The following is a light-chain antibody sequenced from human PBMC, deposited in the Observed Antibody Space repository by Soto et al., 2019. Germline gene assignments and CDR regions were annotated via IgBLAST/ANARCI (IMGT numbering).Light chain of an antibody. V-gene: IGLV2-8*01. J-gene: IGLJ1*01. CDR2: EVT. CDR1: SSDVGGYNY. CDR3: SSYAGSNHPDV. Sequence: QSVLTQPPSASGSPGQSVTISCTGTSSDVGGYNYVSWYQQHPGKAPKLMIYEVTKRPSGVPDRFSGSKSGNTASLTVSGLQAEDEADYYCSSYAGSNHPDVFGTGTKLTVL.